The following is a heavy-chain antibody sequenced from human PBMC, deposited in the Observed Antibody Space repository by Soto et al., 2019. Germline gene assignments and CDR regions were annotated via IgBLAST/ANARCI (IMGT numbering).Heavy chain of an antibody. J-gene: IGHJ5*02. CDR1: GFNFSSYA. CDR3: AKDPQYIGWFDP. D-gene: IGHD1-1*01. CDR2: ISGSGGST. V-gene: IGHV3-23*01. Sequence: GESLRLSCAASGFNFSSYAMSWVRQAPGKGLEWVSAISGSGGSTYYADSVKGRFTISRDNSKNTLYLQMNSLRAEDTAVYYWAKDPQYIGWFDPWGQGTLVTVSS.